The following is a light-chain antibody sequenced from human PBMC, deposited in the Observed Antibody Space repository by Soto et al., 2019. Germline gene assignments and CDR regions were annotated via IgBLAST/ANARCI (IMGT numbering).Light chain of an antibody. CDR1: SSDVGGYNY. CDR2: DVT. CDR3: SSYTSSSTPYV. V-gene: IGLV2-14*01. J-gene: IGLJ1*01. Sequence: QSVLTQPASVSGSPGQSITISCTGTSSDVGGYNYVSWYQQHPVKAPKLMIYDVTNRPSGVSDRFSGSKSGNTASLTISGLQAEDEADYYRSSYTSSSTPYVFGTGTKVNVL.